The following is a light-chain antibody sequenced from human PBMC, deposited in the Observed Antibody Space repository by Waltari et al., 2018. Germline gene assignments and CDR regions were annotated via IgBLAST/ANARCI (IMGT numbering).Light chain of an antibody. J-gene: IGLJ1*01. CDR2: YDR. V-gene: IGLV3-21*04. CDR3: QVWDTSIDLSV. Sequence: SYVLTQAPSVSVAPGETARITCGGNNIADKNVHWYQQKPGQAPVVVIFYDRDRPSGNPERFSGSNSWNTATLTISRAEAGDAADYYCQVWDTSIDLSVFGTGTKVTVL. CDR1: NIADKN.